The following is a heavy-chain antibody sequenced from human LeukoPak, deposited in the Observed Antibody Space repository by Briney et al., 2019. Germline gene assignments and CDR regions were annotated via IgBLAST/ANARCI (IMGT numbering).Heavy chain of an antibody. CDR3: ARHTYGSILPLDY. CDR1: GGSSSGYY. V-gene: IGHV4-59*10. D-gene: IGHD6-13*01. Sequence: SETLSLTCAVYGGSSSGYYWSWIRQPAGKGLEWIGHIYTSGSTSYNPSLKSRVTMSVDTSKNQFSLKLTSVTAADMAVYYCARHTYGSILPLDYWGQGTLVTVSS. J-gene: IGHJ4*02. CDR2: IYTSGST.